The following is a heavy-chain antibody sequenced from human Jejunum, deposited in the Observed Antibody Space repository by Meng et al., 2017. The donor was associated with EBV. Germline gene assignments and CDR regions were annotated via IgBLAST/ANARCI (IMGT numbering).Heavy chain of an antibody. J-gene: IGHJ4*02. CDR3: VRDSSFNVH. CDR2: ISSGSSFI. D-gene: IGHD3-16*02. Sequence: VQLGGSGGGLVKPGGSLRLSCAASGFTFSSYSMNGVRQAPGKGLEWVSYISSGSSFIYYADSVKGRFTISRDDAKNSLSLQMNNLGADDTAVYYCVRDSSFNVHWGQGTLVTVSS. V-gene: IGHV3-21*02. CDR1: GFTFSSYS.